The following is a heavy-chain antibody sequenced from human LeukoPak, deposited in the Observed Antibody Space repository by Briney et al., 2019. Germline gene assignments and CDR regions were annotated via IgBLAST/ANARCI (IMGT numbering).Heavy chain of an antibody. CDR1: GFTFSSYS. CDR3: ARDFRGIGAFDI. CDR2: ISSSSSYI. Sequence: GGSVRLSCAASGFTFSSYSMNWVRQAPGKGLEWVSSISSSSSYIYYADSVKGRFTISRDNATNSLYLQMNSLRAEDTAVYSCARDFRGIGAFDIWGQGTMVTVSS. D-gene: IGHD3-16*01. J-gene: IGHJ3*02. V-gene: IGHV3-21*01.